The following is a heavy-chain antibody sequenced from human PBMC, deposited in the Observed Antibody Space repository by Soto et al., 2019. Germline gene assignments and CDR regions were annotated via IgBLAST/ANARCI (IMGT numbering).Heavy chain of an antibody. CDR2: IYSGSTT. D-gene: IGHD2-8*02. Sequence: EVQLVESGGGLVQPGGSLRLSCAASGFTVSGSYMNWVRQAPGKGLEWVSVIYSGSTTYYADSVEGRFTISRHNSRNTLYLQMNSLTAEDTAVYYCARALTDLYGMDVWGLGTTVTVSS. V-gene: IGHV3-53*04. CDR1: GFTVSGSY. CDR3: ARALTDLYGMDV. J-gene: IGHJ6*02.